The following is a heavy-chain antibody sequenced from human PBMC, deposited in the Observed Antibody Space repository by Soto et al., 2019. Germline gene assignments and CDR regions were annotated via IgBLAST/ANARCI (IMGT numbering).Heavy chain of an antibody. D-gene: IGHD6-19*01. Sequence: PGGSLRLSXAPSGFTFSNYAMSWVRQAPGLGLEWVSTVFTGGGITHYAESVKGRFTISRDNSKDMGYLQMNSLSAADTDGYYCAKLPHSSSTSGCVDPWGQGTLVTVSS. CDR1: GFTFSNYA. V-gene: IGHV3-23*01. CDR2: VFTGGGIT. CDR3: AKLPHSSSTSGCVDP. J-gene: IGHJ5*02.